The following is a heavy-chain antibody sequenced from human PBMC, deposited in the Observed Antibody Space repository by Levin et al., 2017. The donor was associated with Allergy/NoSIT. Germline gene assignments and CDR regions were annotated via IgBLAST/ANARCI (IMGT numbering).Heavy chain of an antibody. CDR2: ISAYNGNT. CDR1: GYTFTSYG. J-gene: IGHJ6*02. CDR3: ARDFVVVPAAIPEEYYYYYGMDV. D-gene: IGHD2-2*01. V-gene: IGHV1-18*01. Sequence: ASVKVSCKASGYTFTSYGISWVRQAPGQGLEWMGWISAYNGNTNYAQKLQGRVTMTTDTSTSTAYMELRSLRSDDTAVYYCARDFVVVPAAIPEEYYYYYGMDVWGQGTTVTVSS.